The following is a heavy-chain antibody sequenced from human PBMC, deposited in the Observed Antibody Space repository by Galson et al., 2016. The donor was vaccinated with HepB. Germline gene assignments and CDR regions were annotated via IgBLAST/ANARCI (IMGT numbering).Heavy chain of an antibody. Sequence: SLRLSCAAPGFTFSSYAVSWVRQAPGKGLEWVSAISGSGGSTYYPDSVKSRFTISRDNSKNTLYLQMNSLRPEDTSLYYCAGAFDFWGQGILVTVSS. D-gene: IGHD3-16*01. V-gene: IGHV3-23*01. CDR3: AGAFDF. J-gene: IGHJ4*02. CDR1: GFTFSSYA. CDR2: ISGSGGST.